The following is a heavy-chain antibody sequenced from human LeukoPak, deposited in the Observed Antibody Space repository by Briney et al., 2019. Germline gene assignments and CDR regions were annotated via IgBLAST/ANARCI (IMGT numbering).Heavy chain of an antibody. V-gene: IGHV2-26*01. CDR3: ARIYVWGSYRYIDY. CDR1: GFSLSDARMG. J-gene: IGHJ4*02. Sequence: SGPTLLHPTETLTLTCTVSGFSLSDARMGVGWIRQPPGKALEWLAHNFSYEEKSYSTSLKSRLTISKDTSKSQVVLTMTNMDPVDTATYYCARIYVWGSYRYIDYWGQGTLVTVSS. CDR2: NFSYEEK. D-gene: IGHD3-16*02.